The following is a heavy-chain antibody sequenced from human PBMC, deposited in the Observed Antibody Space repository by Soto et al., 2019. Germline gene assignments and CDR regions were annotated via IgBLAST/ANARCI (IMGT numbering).Heavy chain of an antibody. CDR3: AKGAKWELLPALDY. J-gene: IGHJ4*02. CDR2: ISYDGSNK. Sequence: GGSLRLSCAASGFTFSSYGMHWVRQAPGKGLEWVAVISYDGSNKYYADSVKGRFTISRDNSKNTLYLQMNSLRAEDTAVYYCAKGAKWELLPALDYWGQGTLVTVSS. D-gene: IGHD1-26*01. CDR1: GFTFSSYG. V-gene: IGHV3-30*18.